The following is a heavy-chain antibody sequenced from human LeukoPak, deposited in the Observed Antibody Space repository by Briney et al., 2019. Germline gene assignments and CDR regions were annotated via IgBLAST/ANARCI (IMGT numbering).Heavy chain of an antibody. CDR2: IYPGDSDT. CDR1: GYSFTSYW. Sequence: GESLKISCKGSGYSFTSYWIGWVRQMPGKGLEWMGIIYPGDSDTRYSPSFQGQVTISADKSISTAYLQWSSLKASDTAMYYCARHFHSYGDYADTQLDYWGQGTLVTVSS. D-gene: IGHD4-17*01. V-gene: IGHV5-51*01. CDR3: ARHFHSYGDYADTQLDY. J-gene: IGHJ4*02.